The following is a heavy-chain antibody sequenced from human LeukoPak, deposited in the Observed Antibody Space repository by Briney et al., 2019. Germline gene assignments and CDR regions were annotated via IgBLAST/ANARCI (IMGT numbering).Heavy chain of an antibody. CDR3: ARERITYYYDSSGSLRNAFDI. CDR1: GYTFTGYY. J-gene: IGHJ3*02. V-gene: IGHV1-2*02. D-gene: IGHD3-22*01. Sequence: ASVKVSCTASGYTFTGYYMHWVRQAPGQGLEWMGWINPNSGGTNYAQKFQGRVTMTRDTSISTAYMELSRLRSDDTAVYYCARERITYYYDSSGSLRNAFDIWGQGTMVTVSS. CDR2: INPNSGGT.